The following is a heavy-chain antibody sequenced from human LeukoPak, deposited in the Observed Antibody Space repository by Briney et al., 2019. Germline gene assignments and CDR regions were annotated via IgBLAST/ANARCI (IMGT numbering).Heavy chain of an antibody. V-gene: IGHV3-7*03. Sequence: PGGSLRISCEASGFTFSSYWMNWVRQAPGKGLEWVASIKQDGSEKYYVDSVKGRFTISRDNAKNSVYLQMNSLRAEDTAVYYRARDGPAAGLYFDYWGQGTLVTVSS. CDR3: ARDGPAAGLYFDY. CDR2: IKQDGSEK. D-gene: IGHD6-13*01. CDR1: GFTFSSYW. J-gene: IGHJ4*02.